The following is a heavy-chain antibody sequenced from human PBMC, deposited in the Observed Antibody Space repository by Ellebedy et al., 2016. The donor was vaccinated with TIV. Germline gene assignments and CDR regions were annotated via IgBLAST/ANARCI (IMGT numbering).Heavy chain of an antibody. D-gene: IGHD6-19*01. V-gene: IGHV3-74*01. CDR3: AKDMTPTVAGTGDY. CDR2: INSDGSST. J-gene: IGHJ4*02. Sequence: LSLTCAASGFTFSSYCMHWVRQAPGRGLVWVSRINSDGSSTSYADSVKGRFTISRDNAKNTLYLQMNSLRAEDTALYYCAKDMTPTVAGTGDYWGQGTLVTVSS. CDR1: GFTFSSYC.